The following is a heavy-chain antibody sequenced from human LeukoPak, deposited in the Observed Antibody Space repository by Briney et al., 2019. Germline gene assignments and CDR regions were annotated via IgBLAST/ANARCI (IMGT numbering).Heavy chain of an antibody. Sequence: GGSLRLSCAASGFTFSRYGMHWVRHAPGKALEWVAVISYDGSNKYYADSVKGRFTISRDNSKNTLYLQMNSLRAEDTAVYYCAKDSGIAAAGTYSYYYMDVWGKGTTVTVSS. CDR1: GFTFSRYG. V-gene: IGHV3-30*18. D-gene: IGHD6-13*01. CDR2: ISYDGSNK. CDR3: AKDSGIAAAGTYSYYYMDV. J-gene: IGHJ6*03.